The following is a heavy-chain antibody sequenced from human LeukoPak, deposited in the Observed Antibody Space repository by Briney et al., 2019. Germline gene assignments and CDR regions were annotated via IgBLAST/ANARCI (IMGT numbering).Heavy chain of an antibody. CDR2: IIPIFGTA. Sequence: ASVKVSCKASGGTFSSYATSWVRQAPGQGLEWMGGIIPIFGTANYAQKFQGRVTITADKSTSTAYMELSSLRSEDTAVYYCAREIGPDYMDVWGKGTTVTVSS. J-gene: IGHJ6*03. CDR3: AREIGPDYMDV. CDR1: GGTFSSYA. V-gene: IGHV1-69*06.